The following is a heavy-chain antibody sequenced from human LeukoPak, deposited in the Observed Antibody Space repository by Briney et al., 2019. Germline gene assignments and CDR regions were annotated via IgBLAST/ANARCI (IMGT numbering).Heavy chain of an antibody. J-gene: IGHJ4*02. CDR1: GGSLSSSSYY. CDR2: IYYSGST. CDR3: ARLPRDGYNWGY. D-gene: IGHD5-24*01. Sequence: PSETLSLTCTVSGGSLSSSSYYWGWIRQPPGKGLEWIGSIYYSGSTYYNPSLKSRVTISVDTSKNQFSLKLSSVTAADTAVYYCARLPRDGYNWGYWGQGTLVTVSS. V-gene: IGHV4-39*01.